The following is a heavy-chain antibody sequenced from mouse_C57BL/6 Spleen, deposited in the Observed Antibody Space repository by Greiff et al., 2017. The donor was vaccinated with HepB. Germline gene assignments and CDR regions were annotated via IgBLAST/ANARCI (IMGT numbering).Heavy chain of an antibody. V-gene: IGHV5-2*01. Sequence: DVMLVESGGGLVQPGESLKLSCESNEYEFPSHDMSWVRKTPEKRLELVAAINSDGGSTYYPDTMERRFIISRDNTKKTLYLQMSSLRSEDTALYYCARQGDEGAWFAYWGQGTLVTVSA. CDR1: EYEFPSHD. J-gene: IGHJ3*01. CDR3: ARQGDEGAWFAY. CDR2: INSDGGST.